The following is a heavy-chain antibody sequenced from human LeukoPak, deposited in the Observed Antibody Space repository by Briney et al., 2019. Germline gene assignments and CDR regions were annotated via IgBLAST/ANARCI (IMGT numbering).Heavy chain of an antibody. CDR2: IYYSGST. J-gene: IGHJ6*02. D-gene: IGHD5-12*01. CDR3: ARVASLEYYYYGMDV. V-gene: IGHV4-31*03. CDR1: GGSISSGDYY. Sequence: SQTLSLTCTVSGGSISSGDYYWSWIRQHPGKGLEWIGYIYYSGSTYYNPSLKSRVTISVDTSKNQFSLKLSSVTAADTAVYYCARVASLEYYYYGMDVWGQGTTVTVSS.